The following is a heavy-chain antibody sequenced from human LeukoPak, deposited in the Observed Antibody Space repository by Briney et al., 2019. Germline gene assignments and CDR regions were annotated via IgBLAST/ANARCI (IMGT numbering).Heavy chain of an antibody. CDR1: GGSISSSSYY. Sequence: SEALSLTCTVSGGSISSSSYYWGWIRQPPGKGLEWIGSSYYSGSTYYNPCLKSRVTISVDTSKNQFSLKLSSVTAADTAVYYCARHRIAAATYWGQGTLVTVSS. V-gene: IGHV4-39*01. D-gene: IGHD6-13*01. J-gene: IGHJ4*02. CDR2: SYYSGST. CDR3: ARHRIAAATY.